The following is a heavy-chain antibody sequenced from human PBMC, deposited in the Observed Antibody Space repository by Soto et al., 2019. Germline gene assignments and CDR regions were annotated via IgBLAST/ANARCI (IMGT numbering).Heavy chain of an antibody. V-gene: IGHV3-33*01. Sequence: GGSLRLSCAASGFTFSSYGMHWVRQAPGKGLEWVAVIWYDGSDKYYADSVKGRFTISRDNSKNTLYLQINSLRAEDTAVYYCARSGITGTNVDYWGQGTLVTVSS. D-gene: IGHD1-20*01. J-gene: IGHJ4*02. CDR3: ARSGITGTNVDY. CDR2: IWYDGSDK. CDR1: GFTFSSYG.